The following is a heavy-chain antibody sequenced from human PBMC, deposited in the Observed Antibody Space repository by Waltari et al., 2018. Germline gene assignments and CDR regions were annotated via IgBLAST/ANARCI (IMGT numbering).Heavy chain of an antibody. V-gene: IGHV1-8*01. J-gene: IGHJ5*02. CDR2: MNPNSGNT. CDR3: ARGLRYSSSSNWFDP. CDR1: GYTFTSYD. Sequence: QVQLVQSGAEVKKPGASVKVSCQASGYTFTSYDINWVRQATGKGLEGMGGMNPNSGNTGYAQKFQGRVTMTRNTSISTAYMELSSLRSEDTAVYYCARGLRYSSSSNWFDPWGQGTLVTVSS. D-gene: IGHD6-13*01.